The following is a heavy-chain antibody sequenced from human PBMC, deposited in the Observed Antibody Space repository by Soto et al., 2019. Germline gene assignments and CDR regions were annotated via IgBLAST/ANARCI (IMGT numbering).Heavy chain of an antibody. V-gene: IGHV3-23*01. CDR3: ANYYGDYAGGEFFQH. D-gene: IGHD4-17*01. J-gene: IGHJ1*01. Sequence: EVQLLESGGDLVQPGGSLRLSFALSGFTFSNYAMNWVRQAPGKGLEWVSAITGSGRSTYYAESVKGRFTISRDNSKNTLYLQMNSLRAEDTAVYYCANYYGDYAGGEFFQHWGQGTLVTVSS. CDR1: GFTFSNYA. CDR2: ITGSGRST.